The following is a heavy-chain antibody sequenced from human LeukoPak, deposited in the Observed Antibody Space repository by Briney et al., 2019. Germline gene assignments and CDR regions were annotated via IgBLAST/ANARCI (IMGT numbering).Heavy chain of an antibody. D-gene: IGHD1-26*01. CDR2: ISGTGYTI. J-gene: IGHJ4*02. CDR3: ARPAATGTNNGPEKY. V-gene: IGHV3-11*01. Sequence: GGSLRLSCAASGFTFSDYYMTWIRQAPGKGLEWISFISGTGYTIYYTDSVRGRFTISRDNAKNSLYLQMNGLRAEDTAVYYCARPAATGTNNGPEKYWGQGTLVTVSS. CDR1: GFTFSDYY.